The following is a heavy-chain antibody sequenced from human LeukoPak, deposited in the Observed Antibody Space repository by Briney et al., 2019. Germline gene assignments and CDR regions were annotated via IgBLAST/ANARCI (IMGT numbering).Heavy chain of an antibody. CDR2: VSGSGDNT. V-gene: IGHV3-23*01. CDR1: GFTLSSHA. Sequence: GGSLRLSCAASGFTLSSHAMSWVRQAPGEGLEWVSAVSGSGDNTYYADSVKGRFTISRDNSKNTLYLHMSSLKAEDTAVYYCACTAYYYYYLDVWGKGTTVTVSS. CDR3: ACTAYYYYYLDV. D-gene: IGHD5-18*01. J-gene: IGHJ6*03.